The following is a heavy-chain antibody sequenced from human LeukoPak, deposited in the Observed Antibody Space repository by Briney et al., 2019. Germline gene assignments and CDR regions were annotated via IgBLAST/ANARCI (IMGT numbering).Heavy chain of an antibody. J-gene: IGHJ6*02. CDR3: AAESEDSSGYYYYYGMDV. V-gene: IGHV1-58*01. D-gene: IGHD3-22*01. CDR1: GFTFTSSA. Sequence: SVKVSCKATGFTFTSSAVQWVRQARGQRLEWIGWIVVGSGNTNYAQKFQERVTITRDMSTSTAYMELSSLRSEDTAVYYCAAESEDSSGYYYYYGMDVWGQGTTVTVSS. CDR2: IVVGSGNT.